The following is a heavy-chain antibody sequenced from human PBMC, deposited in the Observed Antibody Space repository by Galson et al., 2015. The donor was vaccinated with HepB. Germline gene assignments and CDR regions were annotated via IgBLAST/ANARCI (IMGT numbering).Heavy chain of an antibody. CDR1: GNTSASYW. D-gene: IGHD2-15*01. J-gene: IGHJ1*01. CDR3: ARGPAGYCSGGTSSVY. CDR2: IDPTDSYT. V-gene: IGHV5-10-1*01. Sequence: QSGAEVKKPGESLRISCKASGNTSASYWITWLRQMPGKGLEWMGRIDPTDSYTNYSPSFQGHVAISADKSISTAYLQWSSLKVSASPMYYCARGPAGYCSGGTSSVYWGPGTLATVSS.